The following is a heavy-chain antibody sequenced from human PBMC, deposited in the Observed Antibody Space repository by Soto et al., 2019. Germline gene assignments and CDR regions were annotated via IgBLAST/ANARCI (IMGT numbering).Heavy chain of an antibody. CDR1: GFTFSSYW. CDR2: ISNDGSS. V-gene: IGHV3-74*01. J-gene: IGHJ1*01. CDR3: ARLPNKSPQN. Sequence: EVQLVESGGGLVQPGGSLRLSCVASGFTFSSYWMHWVRQAPGKGLVWVSSISNDGSSIYADRVKGRFTISRDNAKNTLYLQMNSLRAEDTAVYYCARLPNKSPQNWGQGTLVIVSP.